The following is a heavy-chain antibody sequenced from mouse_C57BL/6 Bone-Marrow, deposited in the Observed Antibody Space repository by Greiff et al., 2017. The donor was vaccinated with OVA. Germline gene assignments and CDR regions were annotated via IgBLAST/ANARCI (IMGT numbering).Heavy chain of an antibody. CDR2: IRNKATGYTT. J-gene: IGHJ1*03. CDR1: GFTFTDYY. V-gene: IGHV7-3*01. Sequence: EVHLVESGGGLVQPGGSLSLSCAASGFTFTDYYMSWVRQPPGKALEWLGFIRNKATGYTTEYSASVTGRFTISRDNSQSIIYLQMNALRAEDSATYYCARYGAVVAHWYFDVWGTGTTVTVSS. D-gene: IGHD1-1*01. CDR3: ARYGAVVAHWYFDV.